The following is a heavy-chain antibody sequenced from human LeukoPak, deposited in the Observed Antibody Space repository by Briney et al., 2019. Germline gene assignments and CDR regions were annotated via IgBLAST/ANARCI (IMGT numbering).Heavy chain of an antibody. CDR1: GIIFSAYA. CDR3: AKDGQWLRPNYFDN. CDR2: ISGSGGNT. D-gene: IGHD5-12*01. J-gene: IGHJ4*02. V-gene: IGHV3-23*01. Sequence: GGSLRLSCAPSGIIFSAYAMSWLRQAPGKGPESVASISGSGGNTYHADSVKGRFTISRDNSQNTVYLQMNSLTAEDTAVYYCAKDGQWLRPNYFDNWGQGTLVTVSS.